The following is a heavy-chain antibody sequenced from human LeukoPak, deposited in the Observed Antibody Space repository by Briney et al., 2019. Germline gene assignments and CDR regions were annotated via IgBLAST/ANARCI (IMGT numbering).Heavy chain of an antibody. V-gene: IGHV3-23*01. CDR2: IIGNGGCT. Sequence: GGSLRLSCAASGFSFSTYAMSWVRQAPGKGLEWVSTIIGNGGCTVYADSVKGRFTISRDNSKNTLYLQMNSLRAEDTAVYYCARVIIISVARWFDPWGQGTLVTVSS. J-gene: IGHJ5*02. D-gene: IGHD3-16*02. CDR1: GFSFSTYA. CDR3: ARVIIISVARWFDP.